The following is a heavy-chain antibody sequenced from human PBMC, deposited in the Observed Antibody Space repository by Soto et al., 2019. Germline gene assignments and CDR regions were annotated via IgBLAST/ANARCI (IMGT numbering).Heavy chain of an antibody. CDR1: GFTFSSYS. CDR2: ISSSSSTI. CDR3: AREGERRIMITFALRY. Sequence: GGSLRLSCAASGFTFSSYSMNWVRQAPGKGLEWVSYISSSSSTIYYADSVKGRFTISRDNAKNSLYLQMNSLRDEDTAVYYCAREGERRIMITFALRYWGQGTLVTVSS. J-gene: IGHJ4*02. D-gene: IGHD3-16*01. V-gene: IGHV3-48*02.